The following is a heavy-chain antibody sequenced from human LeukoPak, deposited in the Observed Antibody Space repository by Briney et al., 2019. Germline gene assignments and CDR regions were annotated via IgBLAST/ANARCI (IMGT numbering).Heavy chain of an antibody. CDR1: GFTFSSYA. D-gene: IGHD6-19*01. V-gene: IGHV3-23*01. J-gene: IGHJ4*02. CDR3: AKQLWWLVPGPLFDY. Sequence: PGGSLRFSCAASGFTFSSYAMSWIRQAPGKGLEWVSAISGSGGSTYYADSVKGRFTISRDNSKNTLYLQMNSLRAEDTAVYYCAKQLWWLVPGPLFDYWGQGTLVTVSS. CDR2: ISGSGGST.